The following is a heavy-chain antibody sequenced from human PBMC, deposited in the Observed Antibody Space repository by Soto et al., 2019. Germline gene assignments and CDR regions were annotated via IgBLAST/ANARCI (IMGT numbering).Heavy chain of an antibody. CDR3: AKDGYGNNDGDALHI. CDR2: ISTYNGKA. CDR1: GYTFTSFG. V-gene: IGHV1-18*04. D-gene: IGHD4-4*01. J-gene: IGHJ3*02. Sequence: QGHLVQSGAEVKKPGASVKVSCKASGYTFTSFGITWVRQAPGQGLEWMGWISTYNGKANYAQKLQGRVTVTRDTSTNTAYMELRSRRSDDTAVYYCAKDGYGNNDGDALHIWGQGTMVTVSS.